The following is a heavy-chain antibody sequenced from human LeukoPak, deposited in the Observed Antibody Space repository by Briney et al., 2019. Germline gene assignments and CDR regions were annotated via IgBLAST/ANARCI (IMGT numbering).Heavy chain of an antibody. D-gene: IGHD3-3*01. V-gene: IGHV1-46*01. CDR3: ARERGYDFWSGYLFDY. CDR2: INTSGGST. Sequence: ASVKVSCKASGYTFTSYYMHWVRQAPGQGLERMGIINTSGGSTSYAQKFQGRVTMTRDTSTRIVYMELSSLRSEDTAVYYCARERGYDFWSGYLFDYWGQGTLVTVSS. CDR1: GYTFTSYY. J-gene: IGHJ4*02.